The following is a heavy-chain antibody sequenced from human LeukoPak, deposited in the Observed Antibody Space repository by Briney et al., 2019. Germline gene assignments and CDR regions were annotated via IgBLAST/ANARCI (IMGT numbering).Heavy chain of an antibody. CDR3: AGSARLMKGVVEVTALDD. J-gene: IGHJ4*02. V-gene: IGHV3-48*04. D-gene: IGHD3-3*01. CDR2: LSSSGSAF. Sequence: GGSLRPSCAASGFTFSSYSMNWVRQAPGKGLEWIAYLSSSGSAFSYADSVKGRFTIARDNAKNSVYLEMNSLRADDTAVYYCAGSARLMKGVVEVTALDDWGQGTLVTVSS. CDR1: GFTFSSYS.